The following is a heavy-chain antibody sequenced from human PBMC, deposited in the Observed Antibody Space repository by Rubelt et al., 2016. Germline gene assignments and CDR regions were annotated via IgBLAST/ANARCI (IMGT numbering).Heavy chain of an antibody. D-gene: IGHD2-2*01. J-gene: IGHJ6*02. Sequence: YISSSSSYTNYADSVKGRFTISRDNAKNSLYLQMNSLRAEDTAVYYCARDSCSSTSCYYYYYGMDDWGQGTTVTVSS. CDR3: ARDSCSSTSCYYYYYGMDD. CDR2: ISSSSSYT. V-gene: IGHV3-11*06.